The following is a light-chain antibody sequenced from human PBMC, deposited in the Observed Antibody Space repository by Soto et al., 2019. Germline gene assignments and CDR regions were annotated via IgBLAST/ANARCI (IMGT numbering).Light chain of an antibody. CDR1: QSLGRY. CDR2: DAS. V-gene: IGKV3-20*01. CDR3: QQYGSSPTWT. Sequence: DIVLTHSPDTLSLSPGESATLSFSSSQSLGRYLAWYQQKPGQAPRLLIYDASHRATGIPVRFSGSGSESDFTLTISSLEFGDSAVYYCQQYGSSPTWTFGQGTKVDIK. J-gene: IGKJ1*01.